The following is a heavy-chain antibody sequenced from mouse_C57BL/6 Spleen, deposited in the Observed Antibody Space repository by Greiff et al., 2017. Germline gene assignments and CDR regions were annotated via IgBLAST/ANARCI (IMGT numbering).Heavy chain of an antibody. CDR1: GFNIKDYY. V-gene: IGHV14-2*01. CDR2: IDPEDGET. D-gene: IGHD3-2*02. J-gene: IGHJ4*01. Sequence: VQLKQSGAELVKPGASVKLSCTASGFNIKDYYMHWVKQRTEQGLEWIGRIDPEDGETKYAPEFQGKATITADTSSSTAYLQLSSLTSEDTSVYYCARCGRHLRLRYAMDYWGQGTSVTVSS. CDR3: ARCGRHLRLRYAMDY.